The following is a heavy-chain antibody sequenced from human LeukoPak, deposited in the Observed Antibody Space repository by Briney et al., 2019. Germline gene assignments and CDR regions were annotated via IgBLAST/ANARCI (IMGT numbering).Heavy chain of an antibody. D-gene: IGHD5-18*01. CDR2: MNPNSGNT. CDR1: GYTFTSYD. J-gene: IGHJ4*02. Sequence: ALVKVSCKASGYTFTSYDINWVRQATGQGLEWMGWMNPNSGNTGYAQKFQGRVTMTRNTSISTAYMELSSLRSEDTAVYYCARGYVDTAMVDLFDYWGQGTLVTVSS. V-gene: IGHV1-8*01. CDR3: ARGYVDTAMVDLFDY.